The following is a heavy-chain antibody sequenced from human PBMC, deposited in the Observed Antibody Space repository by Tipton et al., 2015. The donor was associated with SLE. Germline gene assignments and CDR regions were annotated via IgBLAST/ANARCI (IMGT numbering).Heavy chain of an antibody. CDR2: INHSGST. Sequence: TLSLTCAVYGGSFSGYYWSWIRQPPGKGLEWIGEINHSGSTNYNPPLKSRVTISVDTSKNQFSLKLSSVTAADTAVYYCARGKAFDIWGQGTMVTVSS. J-gene: IGHJ3*02. CDR1: GGSFSGYY. CDR3: ARGKAFDI. V-gene: IGHV4-34*01.